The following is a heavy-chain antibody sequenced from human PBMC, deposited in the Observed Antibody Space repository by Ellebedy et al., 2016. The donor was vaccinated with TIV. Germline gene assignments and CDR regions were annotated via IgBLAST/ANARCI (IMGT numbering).Heavy chain of an antibody. D-gene: IGHD5-18*01. CDR1: GYTFTSYG. J-gene: IGHJ4*02. Sequence: AASVKVSCKASGYTFTSYGISWVRQAPGQGLEWMGWISAYNGNANYAQKLQGRVTMTTDTSTSTAYMELRSLRSDDTAVYYCARNTPMAEYFDYWGQGTLVTVSS. CDR3: ARNTPMAEYFDY. CDR2: ISAYNGNA. V-gene: IGHV1-18*01.